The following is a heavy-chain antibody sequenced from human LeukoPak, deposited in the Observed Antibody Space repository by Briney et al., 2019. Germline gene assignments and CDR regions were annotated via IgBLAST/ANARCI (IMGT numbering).Heavy chain of an antibody. CDR3: ARGVYWSLDY. CDR2: IAGGDEST. CDR1: GFIFNTNG. J-gene: IGHJ4*02. D-gene: IGHD1-1*01. Sequence: PGGSLRLSCAISGFIFNTNGMTWFRQGPGKGLEWLATIAGGDESTYYAGSVKGRFAISRDNSKNTVFLHMNSLRVEDTAVYYCARGVYWSLDYWGQGTPVTVSS. V-gene: IGHV3-23*01.